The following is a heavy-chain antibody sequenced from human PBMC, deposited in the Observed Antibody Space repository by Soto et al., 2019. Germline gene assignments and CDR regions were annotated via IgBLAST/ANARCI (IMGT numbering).Heavy chain of an antibody. CDR1: GGTFSSYA. V-gene: IGHV1-69*12. J-gene: IGHJ6*02. CDR2: IIAIFGTA. Sequence: QVQLVQSGAEVKKPGSSVKVSCKASGGTFSSYAISWVRQAPGQGLEWMGGIIAIFGTADYAQKFQGRVTITADESTSTDYMELSSLRAEDTVVYYCAKPQSIQDYYYGMDVWGQGTTVTVSS. CDR3: AKPQSIQDYYYGMDV. D-gene: IGHD6-6*01.